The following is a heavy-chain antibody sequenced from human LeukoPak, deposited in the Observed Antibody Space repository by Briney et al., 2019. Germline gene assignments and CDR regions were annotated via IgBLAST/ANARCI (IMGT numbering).Heavy chain of an antibody. Sequence: ASVKVSCKASGYTFTSYGISWVRQAPGQGLEWMGWISAYNGNTNYAQKLQGRVTMTTDTSTSTAYMELRSLRSDDTAVYYCAXDFYGDYIRGPWGQGTLVTVSS. CDR3: AXDFYGDYIRGP. CDR2: ISAYNGNT. CDR1: GYTFTSYG. D-gene: IGHD4-17*01. J-gene: IGHJ5*02. V-gene: IGHV1-18*01.